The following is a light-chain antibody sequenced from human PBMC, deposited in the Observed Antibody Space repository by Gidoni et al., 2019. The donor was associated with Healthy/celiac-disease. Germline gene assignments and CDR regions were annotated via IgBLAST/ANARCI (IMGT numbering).Light chain of an antibody. V-gene: IGLV3-27*01. CDR1: VLAKKY. CDR3: YSAADNNLKV. J-gene: IGLJ2*01. CDR2: KDS. Sequence: SYELTQPSSVSVSPGQPARLTCSGDVLAKKYARWFQQKPGQAPVLVIYKDSERPSGIPERFSGSSSGTTVTLTISGAQVEDEADYYCYSAADNNLKVFGGGTKLTVL.